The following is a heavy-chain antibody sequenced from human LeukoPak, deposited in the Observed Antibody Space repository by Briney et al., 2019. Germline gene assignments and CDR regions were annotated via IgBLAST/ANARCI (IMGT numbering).Heavy chain of an antibody. CDR3: ARHLLPYSSSSYDY. Sequence: SETLSLTCTVSGGSISSYYWSWIRQPPGKGLEWIGYISYTGSANYNPSLKSRVTISVDTSKNKFSLKLSSVTAADTAVYYCARHLLPYSSSSYDYWGQGTLVTVSS. V-gene: IGHV4-59*08. CDR1: GGSISSYY. CDR2: ISYTGSA. J-gene: IGHJ4*02. D-gene: IGHD6-6*01.